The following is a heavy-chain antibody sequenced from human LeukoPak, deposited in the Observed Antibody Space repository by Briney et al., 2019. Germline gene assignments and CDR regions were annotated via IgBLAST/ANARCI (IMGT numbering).Heavy chain of an antibody. D-gene: IGHD6-13*01. CDR3: ARGLAAAGTSYFDY. V-gene: IGHV4-61*05. Sequence: SETLSLTCTVSGGSISSSSYYWGWIRQPPGKGLEWIGYIYYSGSTNYSPSLKSRVTISVDTSKNQFSLKLSSVTAADTAVYYCARGLAAAGTSYFDYWGQGTLVTVSS. CDR1: GGSISSSSYY. J-gene: IGHJ4*02. CDR2: IYYSGST.